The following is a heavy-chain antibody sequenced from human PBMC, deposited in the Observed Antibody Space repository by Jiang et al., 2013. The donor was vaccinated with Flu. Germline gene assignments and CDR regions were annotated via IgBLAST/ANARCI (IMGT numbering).Heavy chain of an antibody. CDR1: GDSFNNYA. V-gene: IGHV1-69*04. CDR3: ANSEGVAGSAEYFHR. D-gene: IGHD3-3*01. CDR2: IIPVLAMA. Sequence: SGAEVKEPGSSIKVSCKASGDSFNNYAISWVRQAPGQGLEWMGRIIPVLAMANYAQRFQGRVTFIADRSTGTAFMDLTSLTSEDTAVYYCANSEGVAGSAEYFHRWGQGTLVTVSS. J-gene: IGHJ1*01.